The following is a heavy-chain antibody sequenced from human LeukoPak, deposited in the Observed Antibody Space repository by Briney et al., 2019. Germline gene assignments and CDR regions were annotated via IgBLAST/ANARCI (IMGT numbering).Heavy chain of an antibody. V-gene: IGHV4-39*01. Sequence: PSETLPLTCTVSGGSISSSSYYWGWIRQPPGKGLEWIGSIYYSGSTYYNPSLKSRVTISVDTSKNQFSLKLSSVTAADTAVYYCARGYYDSSGSSNTFDVWGQGTMVTVSS. CDR3: ARGYYDSSGSSNTFDV. CDR1: GGSISSSSYY. D-gene: IGHD3-22*01. J-gene: IGHJ3*01. CDR2: IYYSGST.